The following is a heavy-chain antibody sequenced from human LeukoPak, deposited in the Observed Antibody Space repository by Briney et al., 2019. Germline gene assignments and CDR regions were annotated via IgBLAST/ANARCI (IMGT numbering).Heavy chain of an antibody. CDR2: ISGSGGST. CDR3: AKDLSSSPYY. Sequence: GGSLRLSCAASGFLFSSYWMSWVRQAPGKGLEWVSAISGSGGSTYYADSVKGRFTISRDNSKNTLYLQMNSLRAEDTAVYYCAKDLSSSPYYWGQGTLVTVSS. J-gene: IGHJ4*02. CDR1: GFLFSSYW. D-gene: IGHD2-15*01. V-gene: IGHV3-23*01.